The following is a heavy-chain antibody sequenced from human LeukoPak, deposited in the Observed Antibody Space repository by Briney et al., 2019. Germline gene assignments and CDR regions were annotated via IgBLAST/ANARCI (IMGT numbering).Heavy chain of an antibody. CDR3: ARDRGRYYMDV. D-gene: IGHD6-25*01. CDR2: IRFDETNK. Sequence: GGSLRLSCIASGFTFSSYGMYWVRQAPGKGLEWVAFIRFDETNKYYADSVKGRFTIPRDNSKNTLYLQMNSLRAGDTAVYYCARDRGRYYMDVWGKGTTVTISS. CDR1: GFTFSSYG. J-gene: IGHJ6*03. V-gene: IGHV3-30*02.